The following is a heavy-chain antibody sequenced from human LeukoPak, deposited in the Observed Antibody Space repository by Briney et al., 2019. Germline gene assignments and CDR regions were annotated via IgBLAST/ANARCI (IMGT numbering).Heavy chain of an antibody. D-gene: IGHD2-15*01. CDR3: AKDLCSGGSCYPSSGFDY. Sequence: GGSLRLSCAASGFTFSSYGMHWVRQAPGKGLEWVAVISYDGGNKYYADSVKGRFTISRDNSKNTLYLQMNSLRAEDTAVYYCAKDLCSGGSCYPSSGFDYWGQGTLVTVSS. J-gene: IGHJ4*02. V-gene: IGHV3-30*18. CDR2: ISYDGGNK. CDR1: GFTFSSYG.